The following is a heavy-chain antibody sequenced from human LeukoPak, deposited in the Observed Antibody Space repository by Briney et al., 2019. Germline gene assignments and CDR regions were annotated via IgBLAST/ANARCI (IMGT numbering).Heavy chain of an antibody. Sequence: ASVKVSCKASGYTFTSYGISWVRQAPGQGLEWMGWISAYNGNTNYAQKLQGRVTMTTDTSTSTAYMELRSLRSDDTAVYYCARGTYYYGSGSYGYYYMDVWGKGTTVTVSS. CDR1: GYTFTSYG. V-gene: IGHV1-18*01. D-gene: IGHD3-10*01. CDR3: ARGTYYYGSGSYGYYYMDV. CDR2: ISAYNGNT. J-gene: IGHJ6*03.